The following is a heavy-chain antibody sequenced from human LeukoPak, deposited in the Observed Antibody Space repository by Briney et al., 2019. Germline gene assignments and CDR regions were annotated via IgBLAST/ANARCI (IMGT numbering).Heavy chain of an antibody. CDR1: GFTVSSNY. Sequence: GGSLRLSCAASGFTVSSNYMSWVRQAPGKGLEWVSVIYSGGSTYYADSVKGRFTIPRDNSKNTLYLQMNSLRAADTAVYYCARDRGYSGYDPLDYWGQGTLVTVSS. D-gene: IGHD5-12*01. CDR3: ARDRGYSGYDPLDY. V-gene: IGHV3-53*01. CDR2: IYSGGST. J-gene: IGHJ4*02.